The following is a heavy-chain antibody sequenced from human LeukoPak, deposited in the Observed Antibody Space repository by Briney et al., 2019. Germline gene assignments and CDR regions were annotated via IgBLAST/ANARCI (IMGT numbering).Heavy chain of an antibody. CDR3: AKDSPYCTGDSCNPGYYFDY. Sequence: GSLRLSCAASGFTFSSYAMSWVRQAPGKGLEWVSAISGRGGATYYADSVKGRFTISRDNSKHTLYLQMNSLRADDTAIYYCAKDSPYCTGDSCNPGYYFDYWGQGTLVTVSS. J-gene: IGHJ4*02. CDR1: GFTFSSYA. D-gene: IGHD2-15*01. CDR2: ISGRGGAT. V-gene: IGHV3-23*01.